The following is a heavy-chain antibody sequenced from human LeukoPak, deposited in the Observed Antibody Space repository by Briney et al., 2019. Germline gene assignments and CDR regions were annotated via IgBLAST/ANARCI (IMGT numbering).Heavy chain of an antibody. CDR3: AKDTVLLWFGESYGFDY. CDR2: ISWNSGSI. J-gene: IGHJ4*02. CDR1: GFTFDDYA. Sequence: GGSLRLSCAASGFTFDDYAMHWVRQAPGKGLEWVSGISWNSGSIGYADSVKGRFTISRDNAKNSLYLQMNSLRAEDTALYYCAKDTVLLWFGESYGFDYWGQGTLVTVSS. V-gene: IGHV3-9*01. D-gene: IGHD3-10*01.